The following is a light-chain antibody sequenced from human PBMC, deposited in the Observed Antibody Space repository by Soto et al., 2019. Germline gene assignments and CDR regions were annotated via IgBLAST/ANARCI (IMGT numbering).Light chain of an antibody. CDR1: QSVSSY. CDR3: QQYDTSPWT. J-gene: IGKJ1*01. V-gene: IGKV3-11*01. CDR2: DAS. Sequence: EIVLTQSPATLSLSPGERATLSCRASQSVSSYLAWYQQKPGQAPRLLIYDASNRATGISDRFSGSGSGTDFTLTIYRLEPEDFAVYYCQQYDTSPWTFGQGTKVDIK.